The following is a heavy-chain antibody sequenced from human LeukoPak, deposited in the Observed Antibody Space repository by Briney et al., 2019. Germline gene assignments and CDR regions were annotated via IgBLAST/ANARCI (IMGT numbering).Heavy chain of an antibody. J-gene: IGHJ4*02. CDR1: GFTFSSYG. V-gene: IGHV3-30*02. D-gene: IGHD2-21*02. CDR2: IRYDGSNK. CDR3: AKDRLLNCRGDCYIFDY. Sequence: PGGSLRLSCAASGFTFSSYGMHWVRQAPGKGLEWVAFIRYDGSNKYYADSVKGRFTISRDNAKNSLYLQMNSLRAEDTAVYYCAKDRLLNCRGDCYIFDYWGQGTVVTVSS.